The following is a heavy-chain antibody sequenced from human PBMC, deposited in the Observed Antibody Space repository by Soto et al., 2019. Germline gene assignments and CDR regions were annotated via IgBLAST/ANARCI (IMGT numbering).Heavy chain of an antibody. CDR3: AKEITGTTGFDY. CDR1: GFTFSSYG. CDR2: ISYDGSNK. Sequence: GGSLRLSCAASGFTFSSYGMHWVRQAPGKGLEWVAVISYDGSNKYYADSVKGRFTISRDNSKNTLYLQMNSLRAEDTAVYYCAKEITGTTGFDYWGQGTLVTVSS. D-gene: IGHD1-7*01. V-gene: IGHV3-30*18. J-gene: IGHJ4*02.